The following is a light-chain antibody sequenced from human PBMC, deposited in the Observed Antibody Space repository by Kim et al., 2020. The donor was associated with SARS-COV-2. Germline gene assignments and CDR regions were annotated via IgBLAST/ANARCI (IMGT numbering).Light chain of an antibody. CDR2: GAS. CDR1: QSIGRW. J-gene: IGKJ1*01. CDR3: QQYNDYQT. Sequence: SAAVGDRVIITCRASQSIGRWLAWYQQKTGKAPKLLIFGASNLQSGVPSRFSGSGSGTEFTLTISSLQPDDFATYYCQQYNDYQTFGQGTKVDIK. V-gene: IGKV1-5*01.